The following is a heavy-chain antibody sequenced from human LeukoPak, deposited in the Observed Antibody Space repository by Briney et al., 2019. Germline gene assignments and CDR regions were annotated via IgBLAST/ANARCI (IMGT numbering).Heavy chain of an antibody. CDR2: LAEDGSMT. V-gene: IGHV3-7*01. D-gene: IGHD1-26*01. CDR1: GFTFSRYW. Sequence: GVSLRLSCEASGFTFSRYWMRWVRQAPGRGLEWVANLAEDGSMTQYADSVKGRFTISRDNAKSSVYLQMSSLKAEDPAVYYWSRDKKRGGFVYWGQRSLVSVSS. CDR3: SRDKKRGGFVY. J-gene: IGHJ4*02.